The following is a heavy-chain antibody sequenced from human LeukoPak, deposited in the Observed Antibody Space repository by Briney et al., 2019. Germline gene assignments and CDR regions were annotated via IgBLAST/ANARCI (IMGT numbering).Heavy chain of an antibody. CDR2: TRDKARGYTT. CDR3: ARDGAEGDNSAFDM. V-gene: IGHV3-72*01. J-gene: IGHJ3*02. Sequence: PGGSLRLSCAASGVTLSDHHMDWVRQAPGKGLEWVCRTRDKARGYTTEYAASVKGTFTISRDDSKTLVYLHMKSLRTEDTAVYFCARDGAEGDNSAFDMWGQGTVVTVSS. D-gene: IGHD3-22*01. CDR1: GVTLSDHH.